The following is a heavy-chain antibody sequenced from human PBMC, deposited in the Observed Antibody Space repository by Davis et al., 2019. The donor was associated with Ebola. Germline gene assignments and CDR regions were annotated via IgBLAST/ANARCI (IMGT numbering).Heavy chain of an antibody. V-gene: IGHV4-39*01. Sequence: PSETLSLTCTVSGGSISSSSYFWGWIRQPPGKEMEWIGSIYYSGITYYNPSLKSRLTISLDTSNNEISLNLNSVTAADTAVYSCVRQSMAFRRNEFAPHSPTWFDPWGPGILVTVSS. D-gene: IGHD2/OR15-2a*01. CDR2: IYYSGIT. J-gene: IGHJ5*02. CDR3: VRQSMAFRRNEFAPHSPTWFDP. CDR1: GGSISSSSYF.